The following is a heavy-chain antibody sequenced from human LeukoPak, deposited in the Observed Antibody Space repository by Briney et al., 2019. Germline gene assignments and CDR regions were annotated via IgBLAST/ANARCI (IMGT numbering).Heavy chain of an antibody. V-gene: IGHV4-39*07. CDR3: AGRRGVLRYFDWLLYLDY. CDR2: IYYSGST. J-gene: IGHJ4*02. CDR1: GGSISSSSYY. Sequence: SETLSLTCTVSGGSISSSSYYWGWIRQPPGEGLEWIGSIYYSGSTSYNPSLKSRVTMSVDTSKNQFSLKLSSVTAADTAVYYCAGRRGVLRYFDWLLYLDYWGQGTLVTVSS. D-gene: IGHD3-9*01.